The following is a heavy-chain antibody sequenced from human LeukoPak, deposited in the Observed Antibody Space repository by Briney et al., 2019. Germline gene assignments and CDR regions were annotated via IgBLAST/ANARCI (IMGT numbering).Heavy chain of an antibody. V-gene: IGHV4-39*07. CDR3: ARGLAYAYTVVVVKHWFDP. CDR1: GGSISSSSYY. Sequence: QSSETLSLTCTVSGGSISSSSYYWGWIRQPPGKGLEWIGSIYYSGSTYYNPSLKSRVTISVDTSKNQFSLKLSSVTAADTAVYYCARGLAYAYTVVVVKHWFDPWGQGTLVTVSS. CDR2: IYYSGST. J-gene: IGHJ5*02. D-gene: IGHD3-22*01.